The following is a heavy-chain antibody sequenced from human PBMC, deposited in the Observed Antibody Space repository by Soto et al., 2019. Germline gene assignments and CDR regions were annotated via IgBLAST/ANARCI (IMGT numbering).Heavy chain of an antibody. Sequence: QVQLVQSGAEVKKPGSSVKVSCKASGGTFSSYAISWVRQAPGQGLEWMGGIIPIFGTANYAQKFQGRVTITADESTSTAYMELSSLRSEDTAVYYCAREGQYYDILTGEVNYFDYWGHGTLVTVSS. V-gene: IGHV1-69*12. D-gene: IGHD3-9*01. CDR3: AREGQYYDILTGEVNYFDY. CDR1: GGTFSSYA. CDR2: IIPIFGTA. J-gene: IGHJ4*01.